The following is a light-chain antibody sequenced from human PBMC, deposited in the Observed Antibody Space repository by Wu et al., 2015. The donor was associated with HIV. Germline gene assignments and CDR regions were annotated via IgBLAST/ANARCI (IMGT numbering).Light chain of an antibody. J-gene: IGKJ2*01. Sequence: DIQMTQSPSTLSASVGDSVTITCRASQSISSWLAWYQQKPGKAPKLLIYQASGLESGVPSRFSGSGSGTEFTLTISSLQPDDLATYYCQQYNSYSYNFGQGTKLRS. V-gene: IGKV1-5*03. CDR3: QQYNSYSYN. CDR1: QSISSW. CDR2: QAS.